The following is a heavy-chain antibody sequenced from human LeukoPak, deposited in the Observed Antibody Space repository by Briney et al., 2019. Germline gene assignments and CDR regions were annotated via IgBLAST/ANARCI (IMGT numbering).Heavy chain of an antibody. D-gene: IGHD5-24*01. CDR1: GYTFTSYD. Sequence: GASVKGSCKASGYTFTSYDINWVRQATGQGLEWMGWMNPNSGNTGYAQKFQGRVTMTRNTSISTAYMELSSLRSEDTAVYYCAKTPPAGSWDGGPWGQGTLVTVSS. V-gene: IGHV1-8*01. CDR2: MNPNSGNT. J-gene: IGHJ5*02. CDR3: AKTPPAGSWDGGP.